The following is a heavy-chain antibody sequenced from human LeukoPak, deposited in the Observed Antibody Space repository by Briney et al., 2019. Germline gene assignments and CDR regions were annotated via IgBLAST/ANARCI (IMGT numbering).Heavy chain of an antibody. Sequence: SETLSLTCTVSGVSINSSYWSWIRQPPRKGLEWIGYIYYHGNTKYHPSLESRVTISIDTSKNQFSLELNSVTAADTAVYYCAAESERWLLRSWGQGTLVTVSS. CDR1: GVSINSSY. V-gene: IGHV4-59*01. J-gene: IGHJ4*02. CDR3: AAESERWLLRS. D-gene: IGHD6-19*01. CDR2: IYYHGNT.